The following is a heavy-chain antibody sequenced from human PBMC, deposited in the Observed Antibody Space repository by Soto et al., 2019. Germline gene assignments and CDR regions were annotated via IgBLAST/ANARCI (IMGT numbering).Heavy chain of an antibody. Sequence: EVQLLESGGELVQPGGSLRLSCAAPGLTFRTYDMSWVRQAPGTGLEWVAFITGSGDNTYFADSVKGRFTSYRDNSRNMVYLQMNSLRPEDTAVYYCATGGWLDVWGQGTTVTVSS. CDR3: ATGGWLDV. V-gene: IGHV3-23*01. CDR1: GLTFRTYD. CDR2: ITGSGDNT. D-gene: IGHD2-15*01. J-gene: IGHJ6*02.